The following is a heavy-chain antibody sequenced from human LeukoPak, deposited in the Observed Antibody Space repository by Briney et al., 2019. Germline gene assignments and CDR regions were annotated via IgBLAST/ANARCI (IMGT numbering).Heavy chain of an antibody. V-gene: IGHV4-30-2*01. CDR3: ARAGEYFDWLSFDY. J-gene: IGHJ4*02. CDR2: IYHSGST. Sequence: SETLSLTCAVSGGSLSSGGYSWSWIRQPPGKGLEWIGYIYHSGSTYYNPSLKSRVTISVDRSKNQFSLKLSSVTAADTAVYYCARAGEYFDWLSFDYWGQGTLVTVSS. D-gene: IGHD3-9*01. CDR1: GGSLSSGGYS.